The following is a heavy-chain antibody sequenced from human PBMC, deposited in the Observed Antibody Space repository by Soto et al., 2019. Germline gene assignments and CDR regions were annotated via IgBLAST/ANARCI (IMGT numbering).Heavy chain of an antibody. CDR3: AKVEIGYCSSTSCPAEMDV. D-gene: IGHD2-2*01. Sequence: GGSLRLSCAASGFTFSSYAMSWVRQAPGKGLEWVSAISGSGGSTYYADSVKGRFTISRDNSKNTLYLQMNSLRAEDTAVYYCAKVEIGYCSSTSCPAEMDVWGQGTTVTVSS. J-gene: IGHJ6*02. CDR2: ISGSGGST. CDR1: GFTFSSYA. V-gene: IGHV3-23*01.